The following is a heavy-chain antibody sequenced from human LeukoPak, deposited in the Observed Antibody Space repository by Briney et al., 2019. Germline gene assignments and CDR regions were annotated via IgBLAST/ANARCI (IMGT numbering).Heavy chain of an antibody. CDR3: VRAGELDY. CDR2: INPKSGGT. D-gene: IGHD7-27*01. Sequence: GASVKVSCKVSGYTFTDYYMNWVRLAPGQGLEWMGWINPKSGGTKYAQKFQGRVTMTRDTSITTAYMELTILSSDDTAVFYCVRAGELDYWGQGTLVTVSS. J-gene: IGHJ4*02. CDR1: GYTFTDYY. V-gene: IGHV1-2*02.